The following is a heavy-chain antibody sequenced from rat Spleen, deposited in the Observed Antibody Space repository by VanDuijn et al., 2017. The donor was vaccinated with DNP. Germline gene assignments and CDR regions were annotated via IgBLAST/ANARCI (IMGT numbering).Heavy chain of an antibody. D-gene: IGHD4-3*01. CDR2: INKDSRTI. V-gene: IGHV4-2*01. J-gene: IGHJ2*01. CDR1: GFNFHDYW. CDR3: VREAFGVDY. Sequence: EVKLVESGGGLVLPGRSLKLSCAASGFNFHDYWMGWVRQAPGKGLEWIGEINKDSRTIKYSPSLKDKFTVSRDNGQNTLYLQMSKLGAADTAIYYCVREAFGVDYWGQGVMVTVSS.